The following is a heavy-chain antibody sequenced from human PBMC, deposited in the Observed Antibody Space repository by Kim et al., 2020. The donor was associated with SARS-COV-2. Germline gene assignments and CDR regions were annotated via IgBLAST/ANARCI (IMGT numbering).Heavy chain of an antibody. Sequence: ASVKVSCKAFGYKFTTSGFSWVRQAPGQGLEWMGWISAYNGKTNFAQKFQGRVTLTTDTSTTTAYMELRSLTSDDTAVYYCATVADGYNWNYFDNWGQGALVTVSS. CDR2: ISAYNGKT. CDR1: GYKFTTSG. V-gene: IGHV1-18*01. CDR3: ATVADGYNWNYFDN. D-gene: IGHD1-20*01. J-gene: IGHJ4*02.